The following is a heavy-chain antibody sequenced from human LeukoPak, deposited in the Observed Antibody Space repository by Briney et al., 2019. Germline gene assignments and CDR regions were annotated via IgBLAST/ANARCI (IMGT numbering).Heavy chain of an antibody. Sequence: SVKVSCKASGGTFSSYAISWVRQAPGQGLEWMGRIIPILGIANYAQKFQGRVTITADKSTSTAYMELSSLRSEDTALYYCARASNPFCTNGVCYNSPDYWGQGTLVTVSS. J-gene: IGHJ4*02. CDR3: ARASNPFCTNGVCYNSPDY. CDR2: IIPILGIA. D-gene: IGHD2-8*01. V-gene: IGHV1-69*04. CDR1: GGTFSSYA.